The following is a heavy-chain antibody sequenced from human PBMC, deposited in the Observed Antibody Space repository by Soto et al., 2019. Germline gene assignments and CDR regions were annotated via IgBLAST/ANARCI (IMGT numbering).Heavy chain of an antibody. CDR2: ISWNSGSI. D-gene: IGHD6-19*01. CDR1: GFTFDDYA. V-gene: IGHV3-9*01. CDR3: AKTVVGYYYYYMDV. J-gene: IGHJ6*03. Sequence: GGSLRLSCAASGFTFDDYAMHWVRQAPGKGLEWVSGISWNSGSIGYADSVKGRFTISRDNAKNSLYLQMNSLRAEDTALYYCAKTVVGYYYYYMDVWGKGTTVTVSS.